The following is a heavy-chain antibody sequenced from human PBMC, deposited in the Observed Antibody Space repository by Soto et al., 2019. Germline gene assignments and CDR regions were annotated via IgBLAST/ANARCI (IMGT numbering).Heavy chain of an antibody. Sequence: GGSLRLSCAASGFTFSSYSMNWVRQAPGKGLEWVSSISSSSSYIYYADSVKGRFTISRDNAKNSLYLQMKSLRAEDTAVYYCARDHKNTAMVADYWGQGTLVTVSS. V-gene: IGHV3-21*01. J-gene: IGHJ4*02. CDR3: ARDHKNTAMVADY. CDR2: ISSSSSYI. D-gene: IGHD5-18*01. CDR1: GFTFSSYS.